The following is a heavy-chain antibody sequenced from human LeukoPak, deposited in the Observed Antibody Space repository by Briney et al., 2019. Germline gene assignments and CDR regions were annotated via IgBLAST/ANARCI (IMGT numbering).Heavy chain of an antibody. CDR3: ARTFYGSGDFAADY. D-gene: IGHD3-10*01. J-gene: IGHJ4*02. Sequence: ASVKVSCKASGGTFSSYAISWVRQAPGQGLEWMGGIIPIFGTANYAQKFQGRVTITADESTSTAYMELSSLRSEDTAVYYCARTFYGSGDFAADYWGQGTLVTVSS. CDR2: IIPIFGTA. CDR1: GGTFSSYA. V-gene: IGHV1-69*13.